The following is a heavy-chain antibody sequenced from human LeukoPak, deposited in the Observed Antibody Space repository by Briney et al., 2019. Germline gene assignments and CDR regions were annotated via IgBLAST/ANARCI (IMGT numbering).Heavy chain of an antibody. J-gene: IGHJ5*02. CDR1: GDSISSRTYY. V-gene: IGHV4-31*03. CDR3: AGDVSSTFPNWLDP. Sequence: PSETLSLTCSVSGDSISSRTYYWTWIRQHPEKGLEWIGYIWNSGSTNYNPSLKSRVTISVDTSKNQFSLKLTSVTAADTALYYCAGDVSSTFPNWLDPWGQGILVIVSS. D-gene: IGHD6-6*01. CDR2: IWNSGST.